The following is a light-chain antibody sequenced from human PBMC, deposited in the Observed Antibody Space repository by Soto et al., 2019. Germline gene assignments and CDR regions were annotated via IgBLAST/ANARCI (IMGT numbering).Light chain of an antibody. J-gene: IGKJ3*01. CDR1: QSLVFSDGNTY. Sequence: DIVMTQTPLSSSVTLGQPASISCRSSQSLVFSDGNTYLTWLHQRPVQPPRLLIYQISKRFSGVPDRFSGSGAGTDFTLKISRVEAEDVGVYYCMQGIQFPLTFGPGTTVDIK. V-gene: IGKV2-24*01. CDR2: QIS. CDR3: MQGIQFPLT.